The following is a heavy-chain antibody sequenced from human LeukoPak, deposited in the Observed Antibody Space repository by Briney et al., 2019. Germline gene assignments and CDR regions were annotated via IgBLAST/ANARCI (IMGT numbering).Heavy chain of an antibody. V-gene: IGHV1-18*01. J-gene: IGHJ4*02. CDR3: ARDGTSTDDY. CDR1: GYTFSRYD. Sequence: ASVKVSCKASGYTFSRYDITWVRQAPGQGLEWMGWISVYNGSTKYAQKLQGRVTMTTDTSTSTAYMELRSLRSDDTAVYYCARDGTSTDDYWGQGTLVTVSS. CDR2: ISVYNGST. D-gene: IGHD2-2*01.